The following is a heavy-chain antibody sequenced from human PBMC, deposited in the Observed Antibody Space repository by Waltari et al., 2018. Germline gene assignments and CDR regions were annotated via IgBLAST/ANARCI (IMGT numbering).Heavy chain of an antibody. CDR1: GFTFSSYS. J-gene: IGHJ5*02. V-gene: IGHV3-21*01. CDR3: AFGITGTTRYDWFDP. CDR2: ISSSSYI. D-gene: IGHD1-7*01. Sequence: EVQLVESGGGLVKPGGSLRLSCAASGFTFSSYSMNWVRQAPGKGLEGVSSISSSSYINYADSVKGRFTISRDNAKNSLYLQMNSLRAEDTAVYYCAFGITGTTRYDWFDPWGQGTLVTVSS.